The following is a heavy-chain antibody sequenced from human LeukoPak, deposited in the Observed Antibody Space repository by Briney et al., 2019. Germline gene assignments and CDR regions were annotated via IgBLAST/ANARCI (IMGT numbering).Heavy chain of an antibody. V-gene: IGHV4-30-2*01. J-gene: IGHJ3*02. D-gene: IGHD3-16*01. CDR2: IYHSGST. Sequence: KASETLSLTCAVSGGSISSGGYSWSWIRQPPGKGLEWIGYIYHSGSTYYNPSLKSRVTISVDRSKNQFSLKLSSVTAADTAVYYCARERGDENRAFDIWGQGTMVTVSS. CDR3: ARERGDENRAFDI. CDR1: GGSISSGGYS.